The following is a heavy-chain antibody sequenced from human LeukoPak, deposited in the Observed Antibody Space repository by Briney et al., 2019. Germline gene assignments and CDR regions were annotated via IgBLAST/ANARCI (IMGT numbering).Heavy chain of an antibody. CDR2: ISYDGSNK. V-gene: IGHV3-30-3*01. J-gene: IGHJ4*02. CDR3: AGGSDSSGYSVAY. CDR1: GFTFSSYA. Sequence: GGSLRLSCAASGFTFSSYAMHWVRQAPGKGLEWVALISYDGSNKYYADSVKGRFTISRDNSRNALYLEMDSLRAEDTAVYFCAGGSDSSGYSVAYWGQGTLVTVSS. D-gene: IGHD3-22*01.